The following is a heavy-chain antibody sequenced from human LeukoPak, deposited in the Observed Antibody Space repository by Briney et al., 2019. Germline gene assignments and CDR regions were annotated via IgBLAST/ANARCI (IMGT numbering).Heavy chain of an antibody. CDR2: INHSGST. Sequence: PSETLSLTCAVYGGSFSGYYWSWIRQPPGKGLEWIGEINHSGSTSYNPSLKSRVTISVDTSKNQFSLKLSSVTAADTAVYYCARKTYYYGSGSYYTTNYYYYYMDVWGKGTTVTISS. CDR1: GGSFSGYY. J-gene: IGHJ6*03. V-gene: IGHV4-34*01. D-gene: IGHD3-10*01. CDR3: ARKTYYYGSGSYYTTNYYYYYMDV.